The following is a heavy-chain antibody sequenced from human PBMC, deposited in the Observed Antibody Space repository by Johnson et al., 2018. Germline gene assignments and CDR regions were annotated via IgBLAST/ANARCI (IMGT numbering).Heavy chain of an antibody. CDR1: GYSFTSDW. Sequence: VQLVQSGAEVKKPGESLKISCKGSGYSFTSDWIGRVRQMSGKGLEWMGIIYPGDSETRYSPSFQGQVTISADKAISTAYLQGSSRKASDTAKYYCARHEVAGVAAAGNQGDYYGMGVWGQGNTVTVSS. CDR3: ARHEVAGVAAAGNQGDYYGMGV. CDR2: IYPGDSET. V-gene: IGHV5-51*01. J-gene: IGHJ6*02. D-gene: IGHD6-13*01.